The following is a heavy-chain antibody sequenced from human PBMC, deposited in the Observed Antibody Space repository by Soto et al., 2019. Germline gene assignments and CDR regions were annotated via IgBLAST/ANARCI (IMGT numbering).Heavy chain of an antibody. CDR1: GGSISSYY. D-gene: IGHD6-19*01. Sequence: PSETLSLTCTVSGGSISSYYWSWIRQPPGKGLEWIGYIYYTGNTNYNPSLKSRVTISVDTSKNQFSLKLTSLTAADTAVYYCARARTSSAVDFAYWGQGALVTVSS. CDR2: IYYTGNT. V-gene: IGHV4-59*01. J-gene: IGHJ4*02. CDR3: ARARTSSAVDFAY.